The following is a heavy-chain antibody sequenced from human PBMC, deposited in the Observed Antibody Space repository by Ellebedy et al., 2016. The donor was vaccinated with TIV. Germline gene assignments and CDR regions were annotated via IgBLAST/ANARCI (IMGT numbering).Heavy chain of an antibody. J-gene: IGHJ4*02. V-gene: IGHV4-34*01. D-gene: IGHD6-19*01. CDR2: INHSGST. Sequence: MPSETLSLTCAVHGGSLSSDYWSWIRQSPEKGLEWIGEINHSGSTSYNSSLKSRVIISVDTPKKQFSLKLSSVTAADTAVYYCARAFQYSSGWAFDYWGQGTLVTVSS. CDR1: GGSLSSDY. CDR3: ARAFQYSSGWAFDY.